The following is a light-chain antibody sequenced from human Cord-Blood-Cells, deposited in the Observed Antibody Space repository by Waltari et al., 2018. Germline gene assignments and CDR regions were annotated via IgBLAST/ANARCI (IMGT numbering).Light chain of an antibody. CDR1: SRDVGGYNY. Sequence: QSALTQPPSASGSPGQSVTISCTGTSRDVGGYNYVSWYQQHPGKAPKLMIYEVSKRPSGVPDRFSGSKCGNTASLTVSGLQAEDEADYYCSSYAGSNNLVFGGGTKLTVL. V-gene: IGLV2-8*01. CDR3: SSYAGSNNLV. CDR2: EVS. J-gene: IGLJ2*01.